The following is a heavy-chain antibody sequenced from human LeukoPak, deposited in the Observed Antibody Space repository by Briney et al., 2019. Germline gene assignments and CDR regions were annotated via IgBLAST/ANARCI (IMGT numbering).Heavy chain of an antibody. Sequence: GGSLRLSCAASGFTFSSYYMSWVRQAPGKGLEWVANIRQDGSEKYYVDSVKGRFTISRDNAKNSLYLQMNSLRAEDTAVYYCAKVGSISWFMDYWGQGTLVTASS. CDR1: GFTFSSYY. V-gene: IGHV3-7*01. CDR2: IRQDGSEK. J-gene: IGHJ4*02. CDR3: AKVGSISWFMDY. D-gene: IGHD3-3*02.